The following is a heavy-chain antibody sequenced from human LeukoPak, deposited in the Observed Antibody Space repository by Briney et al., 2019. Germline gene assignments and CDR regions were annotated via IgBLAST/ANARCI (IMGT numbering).Heavy chain of an antibody. D-gene: IGHD1-7*01. CDR1: GCTFSSYS. V-gene: IGHV1-69*05. Sequence: AVKVSCKASGCTFSSYSISWVRQAPGQGLEWMGGIIPIFVTANYAHKFQGRVTIHTDESKSTAYMELSSLRSEDTAVYYCARGDWNYVYATYYYYYYMDVWGKGTTVTVSS. CDR3: ARGDWNYVYATYYYYYYMDV. CDR2: IIPIFVTA. J-gene: IGHJ6*03.